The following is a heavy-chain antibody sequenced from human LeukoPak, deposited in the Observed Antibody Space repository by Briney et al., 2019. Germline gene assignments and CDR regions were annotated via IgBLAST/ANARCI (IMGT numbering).Heavy chain of an antibody. CDR1: GFSLSTSGVG. Sequence: SGPTLVNPTQTLTLTCTFSGFSLSTSGVGVGWIRQPPGEALEWLALIYWDDDKRYSPPLKSRLTITKDTSKNQVVLTMTNMDPVDTATYYCAHAVTTYCSGDNCYYYYGMDVWGQGTTVTVSS. V-gene: IGHV2-5*02. CDR2: IYWDDDK. D-gene: IGHD2-15*01. J-gene: IGHJ6*02. CDR3: AHAVTTYCSGDNCYYYYGMDV.